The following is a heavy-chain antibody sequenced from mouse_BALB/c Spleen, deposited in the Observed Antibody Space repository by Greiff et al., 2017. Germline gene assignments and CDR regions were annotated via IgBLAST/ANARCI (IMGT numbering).Heavy chain of an antibody. Sequence: EVQLQESGTVLARPGASVKMSCKASGYTFTSYWMHWVKQRPGQGLEWIGAIYPGNSDTSYNQKFKGKAKLTAVTSTSTAYMELSSLTNEDSAVYYCTRSGDRYDDAYAMDYWGQGTSVTVSS. J-gene: IGHJ4*01. CDR2: IYPGNSDT. CDR3: TRSGDRYDDAYAMDY. CDR1: GYTFTSYW. D-gene: IGHD2-14*01. V-gene: IGHV1-5*01.